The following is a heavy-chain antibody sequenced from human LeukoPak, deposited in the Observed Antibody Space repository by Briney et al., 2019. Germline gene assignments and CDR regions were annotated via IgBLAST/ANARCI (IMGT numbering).Heavy chain of an antibody. D-gene: IGHD3-10*01. CDR1: GFTVSSNY. V-gene: IGHV3-66*01. CDR2: IYAGGST. Sequence: GVSLRLSCAASGFTVSSNYMIWLRQAPGKGLEGVSFIYAGGSTYYADSVKGRFTISRDNSKNTLYLQMNSLRAEDTAVYYCARGSGSFGGNWGQGTVVTVSS. CDR3: ARGSGSFGGN. J-gene: IGHJ4*02.